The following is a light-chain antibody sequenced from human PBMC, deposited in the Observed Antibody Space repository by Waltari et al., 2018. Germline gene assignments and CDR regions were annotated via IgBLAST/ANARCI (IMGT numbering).Light chain of an antibody. CDR3: QQSYTTLT. CDR1: QSIANY. Sequence: DVQMTQSPSSLSASVGDRATITCRASQSIANYLNWYQQKPGKVPKLLIYAASSLHSGVPSRFSGSGSGTEFTLTITNLQPEDFATYYCQQSYTTLTFGGGTKVE. J-gene: IGKJ4*01. CDR2: AAS. V-gene: IGKV1-39*01.